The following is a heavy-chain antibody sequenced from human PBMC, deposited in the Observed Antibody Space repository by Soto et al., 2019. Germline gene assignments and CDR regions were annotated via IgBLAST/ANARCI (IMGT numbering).Heavy chain of an antibody. CDR1: GFTFSSYG. D-gene: IGHD5-12*01. V-gene: IGHV3-33*01. Sequence: PGGSLRLSCAASGFTFSSYGMHWVRQAPGKGLEWVAVIWYDGSNKYYADSVKGRFTISRDNSKNTLYLQMNSLRAEDTAVYYCARDWANSGYDSARFYFDYWGQGTLVTVSS. J-gene: IGHJ4*02. CDR3: ARDWANSGYDSARFYFDY. CDR2: IWYDGSNK.